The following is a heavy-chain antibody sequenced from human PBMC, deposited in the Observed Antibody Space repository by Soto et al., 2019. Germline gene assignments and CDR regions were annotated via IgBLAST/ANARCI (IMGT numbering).Heavy chain of an antibody. J-gene: IGHJ4*02. CDR1: GFSVGDMY. D-gene: IGHD6-19*01. CDR2: LYSGGTT. Sequence: GGSLRLSCTVSGFSVGDMYMNWVRQAPGKGLEWVSVLYSGGTTYYADSVKGRFTISRDNSKNTLYLQMNSLRAEDTAVYYCAKDLGPGSSGWYVDYWGQGTLVTVSS. V-gene: IGHV3-53*05. CDR3: AKDLGPGSSGWYVDY.